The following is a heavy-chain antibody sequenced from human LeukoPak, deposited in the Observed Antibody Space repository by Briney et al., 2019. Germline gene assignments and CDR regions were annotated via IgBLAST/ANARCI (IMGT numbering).Heavy chain of an antibody. D-gene: IGHD2-8*01. J-gene: IGHJ4*02. V-gene: IGHV1-46*01. Sequence: ASVKVSCKASGYTFTSYYMHWVRQAPGQGLEWMGIINPSGGSTSYAQKFQGTVTMTRDTSTSTVYMELSSLRSEDTAVYYCARDQIRVGRRGKCYDYWGQGTLVTVSS. CDR1: GYTFTSYY. CDR2: INPSGGST. CDR3: ARDQIRVGRRGKCYDY.